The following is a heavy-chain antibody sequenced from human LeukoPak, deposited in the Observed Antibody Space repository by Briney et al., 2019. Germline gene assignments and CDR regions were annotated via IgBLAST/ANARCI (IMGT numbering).Heavy chain of an antibody. D-gene: IGHD6-19*01. CDR2: ISSSSSYI. Sequence: GGSLRPSCAASGFTFSSYSMNWVRQAPGKGLEWVSSISSSSSYIYYADSVKGRFTISRDNAKNSLYLQMNSLRAEDTAVYYCARALSSGWSIDYWGQGTLVTVSS. V-gene: IGHV3-21*01. CDR3: ARALSSGWSIDY. CDR1: GFTFSSYS. J-gene: IGHJ4*02.